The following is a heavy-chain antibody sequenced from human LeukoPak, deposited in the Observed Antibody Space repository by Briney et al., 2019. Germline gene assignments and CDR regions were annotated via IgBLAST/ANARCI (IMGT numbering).Heavy chain of an antibody. V-gene: IGHV1-46*01. CDR3: ARDVRFLKWLSYNWFDP. J-gene: IGHJ5*02. Sequence: ASVTVSCKAYGYTFTSYYMHWVRQAPGQGLEWMGLINPSGGSTSYAQKFQGRVTMTRDTSTSTVYMELSSLRSEDTAVYYCARDVRFLKWLSYNWFDPWGQGTLVTVSS. D-gene: IGHD3-3*01. CDR2: INPSGGST. CDR1: GYTFTSYY.